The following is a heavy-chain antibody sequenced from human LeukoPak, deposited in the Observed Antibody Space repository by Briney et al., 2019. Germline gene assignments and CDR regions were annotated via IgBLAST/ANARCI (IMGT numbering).Heavy chain of an antibody. CDR1: GGSISSSSYY. Sequence: SETLSLTCTVSGGSISSSSYYWGWIGQPPGKGLEWIGSIYYSGSTYYNPSLKSRVTISVDTSKNQFSLKLSSVTAADTAVYYCARGPNCSGGSCYGFHAFDIWGQGTMVTVSS. V-gene: IGHV4-39*07. CDR3: ARGPNCSGGSCYGFHAFDI. D-gene: IGHD2-15*01. J-gene: IGHJ3*02. CDR2: IYYSGST.